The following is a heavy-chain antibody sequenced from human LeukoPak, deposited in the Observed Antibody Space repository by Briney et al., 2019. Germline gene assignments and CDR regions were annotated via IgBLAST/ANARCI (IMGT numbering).Heavy chain of an antibody. V-gene: IGHV4-59*08. CDR2: IYYSGST. CDR1: GGSISPYY. Sequence: SETLSLTCTVSGGSISPYYWSWIRQPPGKGLGWIGYIYYSGSTNYNPSLKSRVTISVDTSKNQFSLKLSSVTAADTAVYYCARGGSYDADYYYYMDVWGKGTTVTISS. J-gene: IGHJ6*03. D-gene: IGHD5-12*01. CDR3: ARGGSYDADYYYYMDV.